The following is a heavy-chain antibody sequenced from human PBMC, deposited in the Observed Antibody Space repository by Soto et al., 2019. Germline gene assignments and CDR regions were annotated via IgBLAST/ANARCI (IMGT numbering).Heavy chain of an antibody. D-gene: IGHD2-15*01. CDR3: ASCSGPGWFDP. Sequence: QVQPQESGPGLVKPSETLSLTCTVSGGSISSYYWSWIRQPPGKGLEWIGYIYYSGSTNYNPSLKSRVTISVDTSKNQFSLKLSSVTAADTAVYYCASCSGPGWFDPWGQGTLVTVSS. V-gene: IGHV4-59*01. CDR1: GGSISSYY. CDR2: IYYSGST. J-gene: IGHJ5*02.